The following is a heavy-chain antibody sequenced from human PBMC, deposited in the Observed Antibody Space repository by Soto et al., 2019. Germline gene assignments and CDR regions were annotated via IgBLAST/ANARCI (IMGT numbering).Heavy chain of an antibody. CDR1: GFTFSSYA. CDR3: AKTVAAADYYFDY. D-gene: IGHD6-13*01. J-gene: IGHJ4*02. Sequence: GGSLRLSCAASGFTFSSYAMSWVRQAPGKGLEWVSAISGSGVSTHYADSVKGRFTISRDNSKNTLYLQMNSPRADDTAVYYCAKTVAAADYYFDYWGQGTLVTVS. CDR2: ISGSGVST. V-gene: IGHV3-23*01.